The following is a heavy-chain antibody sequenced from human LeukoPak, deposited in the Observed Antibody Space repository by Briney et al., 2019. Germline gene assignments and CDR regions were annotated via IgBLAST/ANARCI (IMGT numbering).Heavy chain of an antibody. D-gene: IGHD5-18*01. V-gene: IGHV3-74*01. CDR3: TRAGGRYSYEH. CDR1: EFTFSNYW. CDR2: INTDGSTT. Sequence: GGSLRLSCAASEFTFSNYWMHWVRQAPGKGLVWVSRINTDGSTTTYADSVKGRFTISRDNDKNMLYLQMNSLRAEDTAVYYCTRAGGRYSYEHWGQGTLVTVSS. J-gene: IGHJ4*02.